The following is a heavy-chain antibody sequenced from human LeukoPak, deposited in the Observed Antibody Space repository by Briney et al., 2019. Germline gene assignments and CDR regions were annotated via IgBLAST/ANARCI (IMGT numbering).Heavy chain of an antibody. CDR3: ARGGGSGSYYKRELDY. CDR2: IKEDGSEK. CDR1: GITFSNPW. J-gene: IGHJ4*02. V-gene: IGHV3-7*01. Sequence: GGSLRLSCAASGITFSNPWMCWVRQAPGKGLEWVANIKEDGSEKYYVNSVKGRFTISRDNAKNSLYLQMNSLGAEDTAVYYCARGGGSGSYYKRELDYWGQGTLVTVSS. D-gene: IGHD3-10*01.